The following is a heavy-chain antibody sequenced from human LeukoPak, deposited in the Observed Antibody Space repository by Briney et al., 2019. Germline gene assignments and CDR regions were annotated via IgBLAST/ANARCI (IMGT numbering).Heavy chain of an antibody. J-gene: IGHJ6*02. Sequence: GGSLRLSCAASGFTFSSYSMNWVRQAPGKGLEWVSSISSSSSYIYYADSVKGRFTISRDNAKNSLYLQMNSLRAEDTAVYYCARDLRITAMAGEYYYYYGMDVWGQGTTVTVSS. D-gene: IGHD5-18*01. CDR1: GFTFSSYS. V-gene: IGHV3-21*01. CDR3: ARDLRITAMAGEYYYYYGMDV. CDR2: ISSSSSYI.